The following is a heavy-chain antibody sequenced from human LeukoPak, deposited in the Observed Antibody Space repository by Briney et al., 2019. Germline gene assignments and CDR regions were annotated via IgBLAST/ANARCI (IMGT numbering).Heavy chain of an antibody. V-gene: IGHV3-15*01. Sequence: GGSLRLSCAVSGLTFSNAWMSWVRQAPGKGLEWVGRIKSKTNGETTDYAAPVKGRFTISRDDSKNTVYLQMNSLKTEDTALYYCSTDSPVQNYWGQGTLVTVSS. J-gene: IGHJ4*02. D-gene: IGHD1-14*01. CDR2: IKSKTNGETT. CDR3: STDSPVQNY. CDR1: GLTFSNAW.